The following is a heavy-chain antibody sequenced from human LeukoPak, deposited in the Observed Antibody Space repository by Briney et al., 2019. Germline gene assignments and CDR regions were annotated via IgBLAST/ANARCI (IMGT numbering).Heavy chain of an antibody. CDR1: GFTFSSYS. D-gene: IGHD1-26*01. J-gene: IGHJ4*02. CDR2: ISSSGSTI. Sequence: GGSLRLSCAASGFTFSSYSMNWVRQAPGKGLEWVSYISSSGSTIYYADSVKGRFTISRDNAKNSLYLQMNSLRAEDTAVYYCARDRMVGAPFDYWGQGTLVTVSS. V-gene: IGHV3-48*04. CDR3: ARDRMVGAPFDY.